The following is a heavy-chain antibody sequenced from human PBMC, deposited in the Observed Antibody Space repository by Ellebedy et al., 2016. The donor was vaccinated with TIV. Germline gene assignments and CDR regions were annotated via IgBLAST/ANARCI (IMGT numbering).Heavy chain of an antibody. CDR3: AREGSPLAAAGLS. Sequence: GESLKISCAASGFTFSSYAMSWVRQAPGKGLEWVSAISGSGGSTFYADSVKGRFTISRDNSKNTLYLQMNSLRADDTAVYYCAREGSPLAAAGLSWGQGTLVTVSS. CDR1: GFTFSSYA. D-gene: IGHD6-13*01. CDR2: ISGSGGST. V-gene: IGHV3-23*01. J-gene: IGHJ5*02.